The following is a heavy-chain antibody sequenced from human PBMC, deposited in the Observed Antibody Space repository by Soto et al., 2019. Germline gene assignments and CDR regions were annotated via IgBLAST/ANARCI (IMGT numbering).Heavy chain of an antibody. CDR2: ISYDGSNK. CDR3: AKDVSDYYYYYGMDV. CDR1: GFTFSSYG. Sequence: HPGGSLRLSCAASGFTFSSYGMHWVRQAPGKGLEWVAVISYDGSNKYYADSVKGRFTISRDNSKNTLYLQMNSLRAEDTAVYYCAKDVSDYYYYYGMDVWGQGTTVTVSS. J-gene: IGHJ6*02. V-gene: IGHV3-30*18.